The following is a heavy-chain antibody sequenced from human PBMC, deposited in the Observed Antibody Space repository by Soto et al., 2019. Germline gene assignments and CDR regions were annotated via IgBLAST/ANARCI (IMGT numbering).Heavy chain of an antibody. Sequence: EVQLVESGGTVIQPGESLRLSCATSGLNVNINYVTWVRQAPGKGLEGLSIIHGGGNKFYSDSVKGRFTISRDTSKNTVYLQMSSLTVDDTAVYYCASGPTLAARLGWNYFDPWGQGTLVTVSS. J-gene: IGHJ5*02. D-gene: IGHD6-6*01. CDR2: IHGGGNK. CDR1: GLNVNINY. CDR3: ASGPTLAARLGWNYFDP. V-gene: IGHV3-53*01.